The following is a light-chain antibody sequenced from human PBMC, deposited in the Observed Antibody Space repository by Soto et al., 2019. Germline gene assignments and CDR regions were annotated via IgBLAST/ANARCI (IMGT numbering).Light chain of an antibody. V-gene: IGKV1-16*01. CDR3: QKYYSYPWT. CDR1: QGINTH. J-gene: IGKJ1*01. Sequence: DIQMTQSPSSLSASVGDRVTITCRASQGINTHVAWFQQKPGKAPKSLIFAASNLQSGVPSRFSGSGSGTDFTLTISSLQPEDFATYYCQKYYSYPWTFGQGTKVEVK. CDR2: AAS.